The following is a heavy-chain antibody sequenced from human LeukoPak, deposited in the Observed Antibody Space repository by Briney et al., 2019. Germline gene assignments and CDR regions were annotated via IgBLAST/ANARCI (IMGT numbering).Heavy chain of an antibody. V-gene: IGHV1-3*01. J-gene: IGHJ3*02. Sequence: ASVKVSCKASGYTFTSYAMHWVRQAPGQRLEWMGWINAGNGNTKYSQKFQGRVTITRDTSTSTAYMELRSLRSDDTAVYYCARDALLDIVVVVAAYSRGAFDIWGQGTMVTVSS. CDR1: GYTFTSYA. CDR3: ARDALLDIVVVVAAYSRGAFDI. CDR2: INAGNGNT. D-gene: IGHD2-15*01.